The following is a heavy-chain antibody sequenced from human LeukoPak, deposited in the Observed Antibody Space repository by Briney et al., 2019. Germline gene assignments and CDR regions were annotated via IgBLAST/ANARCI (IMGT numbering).Heavy chain of an antibody. CDR2: IRGSGGST. Sequence: PGESLSLACAPSGLTFSSHAVSCVRPPPGNGMGWVSSIRGSGGSTYYADSVKGRLTICRDNAKNSLYLQMNSLRAEDTAVYYCARDFYDSSGYYFDYWGQGTLVTVSS. CDR1: GLTFSSHA. V-gene: IGHV3-23*01. D-gene: IGHD3-22*01. CDR3: ARDFYDSSGYYFDY. J-gene: IGHJ4*02.